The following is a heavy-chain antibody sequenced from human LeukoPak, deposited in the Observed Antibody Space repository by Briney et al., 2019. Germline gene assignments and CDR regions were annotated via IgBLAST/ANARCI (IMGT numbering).Heavy chain of an antibody. V-gene: IGHV1-69*01. Sequence: ASVKVSCKASGGTFSSYAISWVRQAPGQGLEWMGGIIPIFGTANYAQKFQGRVTITADESTSTAYMELSSLRSEDTAVYYCARDSGEYYDILTGYSPDAFDIWGQGTMVTVSS. J-gene: IGHJ3*02. CDR1: GGTFSSYA. CDR3: ARDSGEYYDILTGYSPDAFDI. CDR2: IIPIFGTA. D-gene: IGHD3-9*01.